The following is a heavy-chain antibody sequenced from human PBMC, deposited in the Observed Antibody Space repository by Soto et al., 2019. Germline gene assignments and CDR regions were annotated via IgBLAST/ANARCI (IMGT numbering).Heavy chain of an antibody. CDR2: INWNGGST. V-gene: IGHV3-20*01. J-gene: IGHJ3*02. D-gene: IGHD4-17*01. CDR3: ARSTVTTLDDAFDI. Sequence: EVQLVESGGGVVRPAGSLRLSCAASGFTFDDYGMSWVRQAPGKGLEWVSGINWNGGSTGYADSVKGRFTISRDNAKNSLYLQMNSLRAEDTALYHCARSTVTTLDDAFDIWGQGTMVTVSS. CDR1: GFTFDDYG.